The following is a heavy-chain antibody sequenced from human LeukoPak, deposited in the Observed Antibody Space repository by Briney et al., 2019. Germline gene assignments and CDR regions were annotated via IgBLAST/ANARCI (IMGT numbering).Heavy chain of an antibody. D-gene: IGHD6-19*01. V-gene: IGHV3-23*01. CDR3: ANLYSSGWYLRGYYYGMDV. CDR1: GFTFGDYA. CDR2: ISGSGGST. J-gene: IGHJ6*02. Sequence: GGSLRLPCTASGFTFGDYAMSWFRQAPGKGLEWVSAISGSGGSTYYADSVKGRFTISRDDSKNTLYLQMNSLRAEDTAVYYCANLYSSGWYLRGYYYGMDVWGQGTTVTVSS.